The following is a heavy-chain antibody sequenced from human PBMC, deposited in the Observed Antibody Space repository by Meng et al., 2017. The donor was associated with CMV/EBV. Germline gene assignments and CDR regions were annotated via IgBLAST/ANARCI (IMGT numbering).Heavy chain of an antibody. D-gene: IGHD6-19*01. Sequence: ASVQVSCKASGYTFTGYYMHWVRQAPGQGLECMGWINPNSGGTNYAQKFQGRVTMTRDTSISTAYMELSSLRSDDTAVYYCARGAGMGSGWYWDDYWGQGTLVTVSS. J-gene: IGHJ4*02. CDR1: GYTFTGYY. CDR2: INPNSGGT. V-gene: IGHV1-2*02. CDR3: ARGAGMGSGWYWDDY.